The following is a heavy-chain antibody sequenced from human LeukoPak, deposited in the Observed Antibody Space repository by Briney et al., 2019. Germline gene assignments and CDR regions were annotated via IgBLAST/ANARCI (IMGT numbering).Heavy chain of an antibody. CDR1: GGSISSSSYY. D-gene: IGHD6-13*01. J-gene: IGHJ4*02. CDR3: ARRLAGTEDY. Sequence: SETLSLTCTVSGGSISSSSYYWGWIRQPPGKDLEWIGSIYYSGSTYYNPSLKSRFTISVDTSKNQFSLKLSSVTAADTAVYYCARRLAGTEDYWGQGTLVTVSS. V-gene: IGHV4-39*01. CDR2: IYYSGST.